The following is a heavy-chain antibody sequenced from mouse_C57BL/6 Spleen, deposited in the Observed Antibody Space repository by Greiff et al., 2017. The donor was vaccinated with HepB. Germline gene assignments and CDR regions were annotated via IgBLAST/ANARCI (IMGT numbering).Heavy chain of an antibody. J-gene: IGHJ2*01. CDR3: AKAHYYGTADDY. CDR2: IYPGSGNT. V-gene: IGHV1-76*01. CDR1: GYTFTDYY. Sequence: VKLMESGAELVRPGASVKLSCKASGYTFTDYYINWVKQRPGQGLEWIARIYPGSGNTYYTEKFKGKATLTAEKYSSTAYMQLSSLTSEDSAVYFCAKAHYYGTADDYWGQGTTLTVSS. D-gene: IGHD1-2*01.